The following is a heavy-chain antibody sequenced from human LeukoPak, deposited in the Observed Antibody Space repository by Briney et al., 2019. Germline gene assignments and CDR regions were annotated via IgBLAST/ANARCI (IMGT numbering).Heavy chain of an antibody. CDR1: EFTVSGDY. J-gene: IGHJ4*02. V-gene: IGHV3-66*02. CDR3: ARDPDYGGNSALDY. CDR2: IHGGGYT. Sequence: GGSLRLSCAASEFTVSGDYMTWVRQAPGKGLEWVSVIHGGGYTYYADPVKGRFTISRDNSKNTLYLQMNSLRAEDTAVYYCARDPDYGGNSALDYWGQGTLVTVSS. D-gene: IGHD4-23*01.